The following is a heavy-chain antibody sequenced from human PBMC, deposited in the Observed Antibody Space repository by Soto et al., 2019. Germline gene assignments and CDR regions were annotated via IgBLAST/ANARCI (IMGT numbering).Heavy chain of an antibody. V-gene: IGHV1-8*01. J-gene: IGHJ6*02. Sequence: QVQLVQSGAEVKKPGASVKVSCKASGYTFTSYDINWVRQATGQGLEWMGWMNPNSGNTGYAQKFQGRVTRTSNTSIITAYMELSSRRSEDTAVYYCARAKRGGGGWHYYDSSGYLHPYGMDVWGQGTTVTVSS. CDR2: MNPNSGNT. CDR3: ARAKRGGGGWHYYDSSGYLHPYGMDV. CDR1: GYTFTSYD. D-gene: IGHD3-22*01.